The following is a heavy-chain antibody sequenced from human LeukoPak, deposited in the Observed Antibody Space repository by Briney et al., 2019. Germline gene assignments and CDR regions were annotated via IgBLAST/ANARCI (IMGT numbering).Heavy chain of an antibody. D-gene: IGHD3-16*02. CDR3: AREALYDYVWGSYRRNEFDY. CDR2: ISSSSSTI. V-gene: IGHV3-48*04. CDR1: GFTFNSYS. J-gene: IGHJ4*02. Sequence: GGSLRLSCVASGFTFNSYSMNWVRQAPGKGLEWVSYISSSSSTIYYADSVKGRFTISRDNAKNSLYLQMNSLRAEDTAVYYCAREALYDYVWGSYRRNEFDYWGQGTLVTVSS.